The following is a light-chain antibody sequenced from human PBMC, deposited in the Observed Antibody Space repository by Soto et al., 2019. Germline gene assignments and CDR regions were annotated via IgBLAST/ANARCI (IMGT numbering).Light chain of an antibody. V-gene: IGLV2-23*01. CDR3: CSYAGGTSVV. Sequence: QSALTQPASVSGSPGQSITISCTGSSSDVGRYNLVSWYQQHPGKAPKLIIYEDIERPSGVSNRFSGSKSGNTASLTISGLQTEDEAAYYCCSYAGGTSVVFGGGTKLTVL. CDR1: SSDVGRYNL. J-gene: IGLJ2*01. CDR2: EDI.